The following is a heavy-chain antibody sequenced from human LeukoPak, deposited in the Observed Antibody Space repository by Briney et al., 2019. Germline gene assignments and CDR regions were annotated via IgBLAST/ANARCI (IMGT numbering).Heavy chain of an antibody. J-gene: IGHJ5*02. Sequence: SETLSLTCTVSGYSISSGYYWGWIRQPPGKGLEWMGIIYHSGSTYYNPPLKSRVPISVHTSKPQFSLKLSSVTAADTAVYYCARLTVTIPESGGWFDPWGQGNLVTVSS. CDR3: ARLTVTIPESGGWFDP. D-gene: IGHD4-17*01. V-gene: IGHV4-38-2*02. CDR2: IYHSGST. CDR1: GYSISSGYY.